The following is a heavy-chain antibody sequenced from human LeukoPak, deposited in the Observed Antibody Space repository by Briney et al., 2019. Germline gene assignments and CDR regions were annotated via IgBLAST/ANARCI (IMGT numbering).Heavy chain of an antibody. Sequence: GGSLSLSCAASGLTFSNYAMTWVRQTPGMGLLWVAAITGSGGNTYYADSVKGRFTISRDNSKNTLYLQMNSLRAEDTAVYYCATLMRGPIGYVGYGGEDYWGQGTLVSVSS. J-gene: IGHJ4*02. V-gene: IGHV3-23*01. CDR2: ITGSGGNT. D-gene: IGHD5-12*01. CDR1: GLTFSNYA. CDR3: ATLMRGPIGYVGYGGEDY.